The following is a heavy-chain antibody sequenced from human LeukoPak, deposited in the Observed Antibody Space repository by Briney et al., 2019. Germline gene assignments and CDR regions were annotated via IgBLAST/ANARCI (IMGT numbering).Heavy chain of an antibody. CDR3: ARDGWPGTY. V-gene: IGHV3-7*01. CDR1: GFTFTKFW. CDR2: IKEDGGEK. J-gene: IGHJ4*02. Sequence: GGSLRLSCEASGFTFTKFWMSWVRQAPGKGLEWVANIKEDGGEKYYMDSVKGRFTISRDNARNSLYLQMDSLRAEDTAVYYCARDGWPGTYWGQGTLVTVSS. D-gene: IGHD1-1*01.